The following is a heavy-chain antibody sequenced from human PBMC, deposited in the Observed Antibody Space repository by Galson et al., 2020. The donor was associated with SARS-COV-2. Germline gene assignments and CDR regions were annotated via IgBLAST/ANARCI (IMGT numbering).Heavy chain of an antibody. V-gene: IGHV5-10-1*01. D-gene: IGHD1-7*01. CDR3: ARLKGNYHFDS. J-gene: IGHJ4*02. CDR2: LDPSDSYT. CDR1: GYSFISYW. Sequence: GESLKISCKGSGYSFISYWITWVRQMPGKGLEWMGRLDPSDSYTNYSQSFQGHVSMSVDTSINTAYLQWTSLEASDSAMYFCARLKGNYHFDSWGQGALVTVSA.